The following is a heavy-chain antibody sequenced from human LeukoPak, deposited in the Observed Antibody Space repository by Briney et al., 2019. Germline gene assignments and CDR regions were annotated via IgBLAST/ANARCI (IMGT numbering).Heavy chain of an antibody. Sequence: GGSLRLSCAASGFSFSDSNIHWVRQASGKGLEWVGRIRSKAKSYTTTYVASVKGRFTISRDDSENMAYLEMSNLKTEDTAVYYCAKGSYFDWLQSRWFDPWGQGTLVTVSS. J-gene: IGHJ5*02. V-gene: IGHV3-73*01. CDR3: AKGSYFDWLQSRWFDP. CDR2: IRSKAKSYTT. CDR1: GFSFSDSN. D-gene: IGHD3-9*01.